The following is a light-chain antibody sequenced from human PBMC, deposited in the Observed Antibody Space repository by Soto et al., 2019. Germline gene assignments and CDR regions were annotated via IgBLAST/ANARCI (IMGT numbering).Light chain of an antibody. CDR1: NNDVGNYKL. Sequence: QSALTQPASVSESPGQSITISCTGTNNDVGNYKLVSWFHHHLGKAPKLIIYEGTKRPSGVSNRFSASQSGNTASLTISGLQAEYEADYYCYSYAGTSTWVFGGGTKVTVL. J-gene: IGLJ3*02. CDR2: EGT. V-gene: IGLV2-23*01. CDR3: YSYAGTSTWV.